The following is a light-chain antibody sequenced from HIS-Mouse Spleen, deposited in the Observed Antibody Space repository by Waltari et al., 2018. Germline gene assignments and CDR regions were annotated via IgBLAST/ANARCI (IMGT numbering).Light chain of an antibody. J-gene: IGLJ2*01. CDR1: VLPKKH. Sequence: SYELTQPSSVSVSPGQTARNTCPGDVLPKKHARWVQQKPGQAPVLVIYKVSERPSGSPERFSGSSSGTTVTLTISGAQVEDEADYYCYSAADNNVVFGGGTKLTVL. CDR3: YSAADNNVV. V-gene: IGLV3-27*01. CDR2: KVS.